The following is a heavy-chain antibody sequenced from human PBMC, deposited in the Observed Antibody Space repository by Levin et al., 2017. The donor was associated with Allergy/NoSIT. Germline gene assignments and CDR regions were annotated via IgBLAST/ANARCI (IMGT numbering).Heavy chain of an antibody. CDR3: AKDTVGAIESAFDI. J-gene: IGHJ3*02. V-gene: IGHV4-31*03. Sequence: TSETLSLTCTVSGGSISSGGYYWSWIRQHPGKGLEWIGYIYYSGSTYYNPSLKSRVTISVDTSKNQFSLKLSSVTAADTAVYYCAKDTVGAIESAFDIWGQGTMVTVSS. CDR1: GGSISSGGYY. D-gene: IGHD1-26*01. CDR2: IYYSGST.